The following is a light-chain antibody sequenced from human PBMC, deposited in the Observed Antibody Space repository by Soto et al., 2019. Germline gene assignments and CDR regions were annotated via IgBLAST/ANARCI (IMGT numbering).Light chain of an antibody. J-gene: IGKJ3*01. V-gene: IGKV3-20*01. CDR3: QQYTSSPFT. Sequence: EIVLTQSPGTLSLSPVDRATLSCRASQSVGSNYLAWYQQKPGQAPRLLIYDASSRATGIPDRFSGSGSGTDFTLTVSRLEPEDFAVYYCQQYTSSPFTFGPGTKVDIK. CDR2: DAS. CDR1: QSVGSNY.